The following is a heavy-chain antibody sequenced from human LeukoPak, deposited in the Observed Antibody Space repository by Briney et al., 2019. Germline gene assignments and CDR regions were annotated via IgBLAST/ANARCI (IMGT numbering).Heavy chain of an antibody. J-gene: IGHJ4*02. Sequence: SETLSLTCTVSGGSVDSGYYFWSWIRQPPGKGLEWIGYIHHSGSSNYSPSLKSRVAISLDTSKNQFSLKVNSMTAADTAVYYCARDHGDYGDYGHYDYWGQGILVTVSS. D-gene: IGHD4-17*01. CDR1: GGSVDSGYYF. V-gene: IGHV4-61*01. CDR2: IHHSGSS. CDR3: ARDHGDYGDYGHYDY.